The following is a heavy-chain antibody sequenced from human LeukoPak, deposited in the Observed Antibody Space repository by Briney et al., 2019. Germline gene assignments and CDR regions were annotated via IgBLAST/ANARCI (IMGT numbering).Heavy chain of an antibody. V-gene: IGHV3-66*01. Sequence: QPGGSLRLSCAASGFTVSSNYMSWVRQAPGKGLEWVSVIYSGGSTYYADSVKGRFTISRDNSKNTLYLQMNSLRAEDTAVYYCARTPLAYSSGWFYYFDYWGQGTLVTVSS. CDR3: ARTPLAYSSGWFYYFDY. J-gene: IGHJ4*02. CDR2: IYSGGST. CDR1: GFTVSSNY. D-gene: IGHD6-19*01.